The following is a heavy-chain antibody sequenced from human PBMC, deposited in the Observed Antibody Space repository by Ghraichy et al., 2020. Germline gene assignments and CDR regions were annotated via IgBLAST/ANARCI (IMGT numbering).Heavy chain of an antibody. Sequence: SVKVSCKASGDTFNSFAISWVRQAPGHGLEWMGGIMRLFGTTKYAQKFQGRLAISADEATSTAYMELSSLRSEDTAVYYCAREVRGDCDSGSCYGADYWGQGTLVTVSS. CDR2: IMRLFGTT. D-gene: IGHD2-15*01. CDR3: AREVRGDCDSGSCYGADY. V-gene: IGHV1-69*13. CDR1: GDTFNSFA. J-gene: IGHJ4*02.